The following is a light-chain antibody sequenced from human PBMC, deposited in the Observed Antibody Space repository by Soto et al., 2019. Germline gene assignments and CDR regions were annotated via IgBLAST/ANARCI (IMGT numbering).Light chain of an antibody. J-gene: IGKJ2*01. CDR1: HDIRNY. Sequence: DTQMTQSPSSLYASLGDRVTITCQASHDIRNYVNWYQQRPGRAPKLLIYDASNLEIGVPTRFSGSAYETDFTSTINGLQPEDIATYYCQQYENRPYTFGQGTKLEIK. V-gene: IGKV1-33*01. CDR3: QQYENRPYT. CDR2: DAS.